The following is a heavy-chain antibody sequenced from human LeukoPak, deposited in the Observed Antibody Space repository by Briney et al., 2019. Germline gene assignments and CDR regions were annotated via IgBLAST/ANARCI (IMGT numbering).Heavy chain of an antibody. Sequence: GASVKVSCKASGYTFTSYTMHWVRQAPGQRLEWMGWINAGNGNTKSSQKFQGRVTITRDTSATTAYMELSSLRSEDTAVYYCASGGGYNGTPYYYYGMDVWGQGTTVTVSS. V-gene: IGHV1-3*01. J-gene: IGHJ6*02. CDR3: ASGGGYNGTPYYYYGMDV. CDR1: GYTFTSYT. CDR2: INAGNGNT. D-gene: IGHD1-1*01.